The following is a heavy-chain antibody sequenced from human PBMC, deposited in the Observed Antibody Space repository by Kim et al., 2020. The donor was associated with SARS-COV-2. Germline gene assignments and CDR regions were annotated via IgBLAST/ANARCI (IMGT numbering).Heavy chain of an antibody. D-gene: IGHD3-10*01. V-gene: IGHV3-74*01. J-gene: IGHJ6*02. CDR1: GFTFSSYW. CDR2: INSDGSST. CDR3: ARGEVTIVRGVIMTVDYGMDV. Sequence: GGSLRLSCAASGFTFSSYWMHWVRQAPGKGLVWVSLINSDGSSTSYADSVKGRFTISRDNAKNTLYLQMNSLRAEDTAVYYCARGEVTIVRGVIMTVDYGMDVWGQGTTVTVSS.